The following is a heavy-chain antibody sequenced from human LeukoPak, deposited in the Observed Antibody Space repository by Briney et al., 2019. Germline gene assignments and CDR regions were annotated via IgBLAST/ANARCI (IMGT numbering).Heavy chain of an antibody. D-gene: IGHD3-10*01. CDR3: AKTLNYYGSGSYEDY. CDR2: ISGSGGST. V-gene: IGHV3-23*01. CDR1: GFTFSSYA. Sequence: PGGSLRLSCAASGFTFSSYAMSWVRQAPGKGLEWVSAISGSGGSTYYADSVKGRFTVSGDNSKNTLYLQINSLRAEDTAVYYCAKTLNYYGSGSYEDYWGQGTLVTVSS. J-gene: IGHJ4*02.